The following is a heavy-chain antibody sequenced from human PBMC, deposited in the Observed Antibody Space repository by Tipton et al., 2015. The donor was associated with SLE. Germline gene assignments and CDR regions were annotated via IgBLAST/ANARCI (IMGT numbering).Heavy chain of an antibody. V-gene: IGHV4-34*01. J-gene: IGHJ5*02. CDR2: INHSGST. Sequence: TLSLTCAVCGGSFSGYYWSWIRQPPGKGLEWIGEINHSGSTNYNPSLKSRVTISVDTSKNQFSLKLSSVTAADTAVYYCARDGEDSYGFVYWFDPWGQGTLVTVSS. CDR3: ARDGEDSYGFVYWFDP. CDR1: GGSFSGYY. D-gene: IGHD5-18*01.